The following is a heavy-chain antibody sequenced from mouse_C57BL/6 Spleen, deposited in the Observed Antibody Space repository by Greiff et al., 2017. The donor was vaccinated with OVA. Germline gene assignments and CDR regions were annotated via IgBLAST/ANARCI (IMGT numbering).Heavy chain of an antibody. CDR1: GYTFTSYW. D-gene: IGHD1-1*01. V-gene: IGHV1-50*01. CDR2: IDPSDSYT. Sequence: QVQLQQPGAELVKPGASVKLSCKASGYTFTSYWMQWVKQRPGQGLEWIGEIDPSDSYTNYNQKFKGKATLTVDTYSSTAYMQLSSLTSEDSAVYYCALLRVAMDYWGQGTSVTVSS. CDR3: ALLRVAMDY. J-gene: IGHJ4*01.